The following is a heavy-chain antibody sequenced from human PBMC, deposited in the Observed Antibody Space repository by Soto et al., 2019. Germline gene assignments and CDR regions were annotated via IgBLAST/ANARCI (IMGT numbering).Heavy chain of an antibody. D-gene: IGHD1-26*01. CDR3: ARVGSFFDY. Sequence: GGSLRLSCAASGFTFSSYAMHWVRQAPGKGLEWVAVISYDGSNKYYADSVKGRFTISRDNSKNTLYLQMNSLRAEDTAVYYCARVGSFFDYWGQGTLVTVSS. V-gene: IGHV3-30*04. CDR2: ISYDGSNK. J-gene: IGHJ4*02. CDR1: GFTFSSYA.